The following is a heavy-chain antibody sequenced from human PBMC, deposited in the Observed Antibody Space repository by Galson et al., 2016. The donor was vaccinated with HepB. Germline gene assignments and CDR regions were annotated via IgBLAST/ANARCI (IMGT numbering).Heavy chain of an antibody. Sequence: SLRLSCAASGFIVSNNYMSWVRQAPGKGFEWVSVIHSGGDTYYADSVKGRFTISKDNSKNMIYLQMNSLRAEDTAVYYCGRYYLGFPFDHWGQGALITVSS. CDR2: IHSGGDT. D-gene: IGHD2-21*01. J-gene: IGHJ4*02. CDR1: GFIVSNNY. CDR3: GRYYLGFPFDH. V-gene: IGHV3-53*01.